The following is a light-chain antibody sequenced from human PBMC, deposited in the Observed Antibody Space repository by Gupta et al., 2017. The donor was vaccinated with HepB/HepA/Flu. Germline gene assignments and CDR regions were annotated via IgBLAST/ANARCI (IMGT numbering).Light chain of an antibody. CDR2: EVS. V-gene: IGKV1-5*03. Sequence: DIQMTQSPSSLSKYVGDRVTITCRASQRIYTYLAWYQQKPGKAPKILISEVSQVQSGVPSRFSGSGSGTEFTLTISNLQPDDFAVYFCQQDSRYPWTFGQVTKVEIK. CDR3: QQDSRYPWT. J-gene: IGKJ1*01. CDR1: QRIYTY.